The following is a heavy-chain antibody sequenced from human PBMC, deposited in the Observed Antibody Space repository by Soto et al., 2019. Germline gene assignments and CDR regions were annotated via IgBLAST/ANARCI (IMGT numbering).Heavy chain of an antibody. V-gene: IGHV3-11*01. J-gene: IGHJ4*02. CDR1: GFTFSDYY. Sequence: QVHLVESGGGWVKPGGSRRLSCAASGFTFSDYYMSWIRQAPGKGLEWVSYIDSSGTIYYADSVMGRFTSSRDNAKNSLYLQMNSLRAEDTAVYYCARGSSVNYRTKGYFDYWGQGTLVTVSS. CDR3: ARGSSVNYRTKGYFDY. CDR2: IDSSGTI. D-gene: IGHD1-7*01.